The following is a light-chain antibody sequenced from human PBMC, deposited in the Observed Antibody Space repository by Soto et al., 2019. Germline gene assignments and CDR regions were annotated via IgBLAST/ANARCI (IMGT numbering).Light chain of an antibody. V-gene: IGKV3-15*01. CDR2: VAS. CDR3: QQYNNWPPWT. J-gene: IGKJ1*01. CDR1: QSVSSN. Sequence: EIVMTQSPATLSVSPGERATLSCRARQSVSSNLAGYQQKPGQAPRLLIYVASTRATGNPARFSGSGSGTEFSLTISSLKSEDVAVYYCQQYNNWPPWTFGQGTKVEIK.